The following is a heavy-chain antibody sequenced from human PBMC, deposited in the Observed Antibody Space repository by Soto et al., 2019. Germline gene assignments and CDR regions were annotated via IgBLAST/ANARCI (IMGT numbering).Heavy chain of an antibody. D-gene: IGHD6-13*01. V-gene: IGHV3-48*03. J-gene: IGHJ4*02. Sequence: PGGSLRLSCAASGFTFSSYEMNWVRQAPGKGLEWVSYISSSGSTIYYADSVKGRFTISRDNAKNSLYLQMNSLRAEDTAVYYCARGSGSWYGVFDYWGQGTLVTVSS. CDR1: GFTFSSYE. CDR2: ISSSGSTI. CDR3: ARGSGSWYGVFDY.